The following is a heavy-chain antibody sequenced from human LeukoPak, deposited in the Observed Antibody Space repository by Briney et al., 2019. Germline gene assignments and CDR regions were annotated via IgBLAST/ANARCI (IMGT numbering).Heavy chain of an antibody. Sequence: GGSLRLSCAASGFTFSTYTMHWVRQAPGKGLEWVAVISYDGSKEFYADSVKGRFTISRDNFKNTVYVQVNGLRAEDTAVYYCARGRVMAWAYGSGSYYVDSWGQGTLVTVSS. D-gene: IGHD3-10*01. V-gene: IGHV3-30*01. CDR1: GFTFSTYT. CDR2: ISYDGSKE. J-gene: IGHJ4*02. CDR3: ARGRVMAWAYGSGSYYVDS.